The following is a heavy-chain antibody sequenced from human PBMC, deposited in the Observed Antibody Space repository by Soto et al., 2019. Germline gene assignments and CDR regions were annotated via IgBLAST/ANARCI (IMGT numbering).Heavy chain of an antibody. D-gene: IGHD3-22*01. CDR1: GFTFDYYA. CDR2: ISFNSGSI. V-gene: IGHV3-9*01. J-gene: IGHJ4*02. Sequence: GGSRRRSCAASGFTFDYYAMHWVRQAPGKGLEWVSGISFNSGSIGYADSVKGRFTISRDNAKNSLYLQMNSLRAEDTALYYCSKDIGGPHSSGAFDYWGQGTLVTVSS. CDR3: SKDIGGPHSSGAFDY.